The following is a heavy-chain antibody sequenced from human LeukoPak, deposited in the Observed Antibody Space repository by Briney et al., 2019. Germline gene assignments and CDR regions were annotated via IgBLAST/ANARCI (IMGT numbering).Heavy chain of an antibody. CDR1: GYTFTDYY. J-gene: IGHJ3*01. CDR2: INPRSGDT. D-gene: IGHD3-16*02. CDR3: ARGGGSDVDLCGGGIVSDAFDV. Sequence: ASVRVSCQASGYTFTDYYIHCVRQAPGQGLEWVGGINPRSGDTNYAQKFQGRVTMTRDTSISTGYMDLSRLRSDDTAVYYCARGGGSDVDLCGGGIVSDAFDVWGQGTMVTVSS. V-gene: IGHV1-2*02.